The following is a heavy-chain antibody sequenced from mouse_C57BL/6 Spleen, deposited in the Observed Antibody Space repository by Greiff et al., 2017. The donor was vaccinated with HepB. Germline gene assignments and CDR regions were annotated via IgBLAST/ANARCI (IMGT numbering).Heavy chain of an antibody. V-gene: IGHV1-69*01. CDR3: ARGGPYYFDY. CDR2: IDPSDSYT. D-gene: IGHD3-3*01. J-gene: IGHJ2*01. CDR1: GYTFTSYW. Sequence: QVQLQQPGAELVMPGASVKLSCKASGYTFTSYWMHWVKQRPGQGLEWIGEIDPSDSYTNYNQKFKGKSTLTVDKSSSTAYMQLSSLTSEDSAVYSCARGGPYYFDYWGQSTTLTVSS.